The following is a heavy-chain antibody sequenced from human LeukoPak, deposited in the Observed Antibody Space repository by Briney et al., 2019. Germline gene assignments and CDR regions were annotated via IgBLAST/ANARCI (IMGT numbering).Heavy chain of an antibody. CDR1: GGSFSGHY. CDR2: INHSGSA. CDR3: ARGRYCSGGTCYSFGYDDAFDI. V-gene: IGHV4-34*01. J-gene: IGHJ3*02. D-gene: IGHD2-15*01. Sequence: SETLSLTCAVYGGSFSGHYWTWIRQSPGKGLEWIGEINHSGSANYNPSLKSRVTISVDTSKNQFSLKLSSVIAADTAVYYCARGRYCSGGTCYSFGYDDAFDIWGQGTMITVSS.